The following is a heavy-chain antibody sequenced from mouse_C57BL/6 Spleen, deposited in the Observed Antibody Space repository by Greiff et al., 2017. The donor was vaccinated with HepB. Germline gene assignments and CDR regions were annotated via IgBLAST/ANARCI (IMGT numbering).Heavy chain of an antibody. Sequence: EVQLVESGGGLVQPGGSLSLSCAASGFTFTDYYMSWVRQPPGKALEWLGFIRNKANGYTTEYSASVKGRFTISRDNSQSILYLQMNALRAEDSATYYCARYGYDGYSDFDYWGQGTTLTVSS. D-gene: IGHD2-3*01. J-gene: IGHJ2*01. CDR2: IRNKANGYTT. CDR1: GFTFTDYY. V-gene: IGHV7-3*01. CDR3: ARYGYDGYSDFDY.